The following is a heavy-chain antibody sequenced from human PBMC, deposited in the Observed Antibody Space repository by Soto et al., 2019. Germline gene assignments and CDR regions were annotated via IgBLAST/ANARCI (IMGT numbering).Heavy chain of an antibody. D-gene: IGHD3-9*01. Sequence: PGGSLRLSCAASGFTVSSNYMSWVRQAPGKGLEWVSVIYSGGSTYYAYSVNGRFTISRENSKXTLYLQMNSGRAEATTVNYCSKDLEALXYFDWSRAALNYYYYYGMEVWGQGTTLTVSS. J-gene: IGHJ6*02. CDR2: IYSGGST. CDR3: SKDLEALXYFDWSRAALNYYYYYGMEV. V-gene: IGHV3-53*05. CDR1: GFTVSSNY.